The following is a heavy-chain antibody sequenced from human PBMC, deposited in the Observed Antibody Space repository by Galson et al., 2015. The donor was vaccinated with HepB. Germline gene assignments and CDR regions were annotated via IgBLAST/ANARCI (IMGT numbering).Heavy chain of an antibody. D-gene: IGHD3-10*01. CDR1: GGSISSSSYY. Sequence: SETLSLTCTVSGGSISSSSYYWGWIRQPPGKGLEWIGGIYYSGSTYYNPSLKSRVTISVDTSKNQFSLKLSSVTAADTAVYYCARLVKYYYGSGSHTFDYWGQGTLVTVSS. J-gene: IGHJ4*02. V-gene: IGHV4-39*01. CDR3: ARLVKYYYGSGSHTFDY. CDR2: IYYSGST.